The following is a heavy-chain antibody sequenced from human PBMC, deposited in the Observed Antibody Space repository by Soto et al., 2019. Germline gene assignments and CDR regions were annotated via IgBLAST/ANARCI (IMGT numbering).Heavy chain of an antibody. Sequence: EVQLLESGGGLVQPGGSLRLSCAASGFTFSSYAMSWVRQAPGKGLEWVSAISGSGGSTYYADSVKGRFTISRDNSKNTLYLQMNSVGAEDTAVYYCASPPSQGLGDQYFQHWGQGTLVTVSS. CDR2: ISGSGGST. V-gene: IGHV3-23*01. CDR1: GFTFSSYA. J-gene: IGHJ1*01. CDR3: ASPPSQGLGDQYFQH. D-gene: IGHD6-19*01.